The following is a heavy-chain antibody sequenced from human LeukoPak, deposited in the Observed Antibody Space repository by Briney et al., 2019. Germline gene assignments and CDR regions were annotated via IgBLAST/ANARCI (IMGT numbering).Heavy chain of an antibody. D-gene: IGHD6-13*01. Sequence: SETLSLTCTVSGGSISSYYWSWIRQPPGKGLEWIGYIYHSGSTYYNPSLKSRVTISVDRSKNQFSLKLSSVTAAETAVYYCARVEAAAGPGWFDPWGQGTLVTVSS. V-gene: IGHV4-59*12. CDR2: IYHSGST. CDR3: ARVEAAAGPGWFDP. CDR1: GGSISSYY. J-gene: IGHJ5*02.